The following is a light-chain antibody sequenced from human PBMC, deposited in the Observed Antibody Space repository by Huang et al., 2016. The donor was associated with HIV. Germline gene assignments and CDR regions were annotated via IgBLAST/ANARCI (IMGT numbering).Light chain of an antibody. CDR1: QSVSDSK. J-gene: IGKJ2*01. CDR2: GAS. CDR3: QRYGSSYT. Sequence: EIVLTQSPGTLALSPGERATLSCTASQSVSDSKLAWYQQKPGQAPRLFIYGASSRATGIPDRCTGGGSGTEFTLTINRLEPEDFAVYYCQRYGSSYTFGQGTKLENK. V-gene: IGKV3-20*01.